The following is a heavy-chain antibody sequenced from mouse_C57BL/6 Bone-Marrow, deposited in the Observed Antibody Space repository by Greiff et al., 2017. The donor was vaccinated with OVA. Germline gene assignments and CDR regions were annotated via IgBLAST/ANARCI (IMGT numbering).Heavy chain of an antibody. V-gene: IGHV14-4*01. J-gene: IGHJ2*01. D-gene: IGHD2-1*01. CDR3: TSYGNFDY. CDR2: IDPENGDT. Sequence: VQLQQSGAELVRPGASVKLSCTASGFNIKDDYMHWVKQRPEQGLEWIGWIDPENGDTEYASKFQGKAIITADTASITAYLQLSSLTSEDTAVYYCTSYGNFDYWGQGTTLTVSS. CDR1: GFNIKDDY.